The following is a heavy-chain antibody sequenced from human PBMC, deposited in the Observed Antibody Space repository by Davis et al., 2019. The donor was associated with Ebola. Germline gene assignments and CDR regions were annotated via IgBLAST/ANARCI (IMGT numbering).Heavy chain of an antibody. CDR2: IYSGGST. CDR1: GFTVSSNY. V-gene: IGHV3-53*05. J-gene: IGHJ4*02. Sequence: PGGSLRLSCAASGFTVSSNYMSWVRQAPGKGLEWVSVIYSGGSTYYADSVKGRFTISRDNSKNTLYLQMNSLRAEDTAVYYCARDQGVVAALYYFDYWGQGTLVTVSS. CDR3: ARDQGVVAALYYFDY. D-gene: IGHD2-15*01.